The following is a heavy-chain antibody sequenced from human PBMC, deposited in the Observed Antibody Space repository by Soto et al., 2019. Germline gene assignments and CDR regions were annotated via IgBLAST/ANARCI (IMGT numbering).Heavy chain of an antibody. Sequence: GGSLRLSCAASGFTFSRFAMSWVRQAPGKGLEWVSGITGDGRNTYYANSMEGRFTVSRDNSRDTLYLQMNSLRADDTAVYYCAKGRPSLGGTGRGAMDVWGQGTTVTVSS. CDR3: AKGRPSLGGTGRGAMDV. D-gene: IGHD3-16*01. J-gene: IGHJ6*02. CDR2: ITGDGRNT. V-gene: IGHV3-23*01. CDR1: GFTFSRFA.